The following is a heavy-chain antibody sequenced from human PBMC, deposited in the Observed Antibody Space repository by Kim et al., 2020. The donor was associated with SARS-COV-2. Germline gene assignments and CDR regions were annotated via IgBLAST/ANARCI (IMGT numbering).Heavy chain of an antibody. CDR3: AKDHPSSGWPTFDS. D-gene: IGHD6-19*01. V-gene: IGHV3-23*05. Sequence: YADSVKGRFNVSRDITKDTLYLKMNSLRADDTALYYCAKDHPSSGWPTFDSWGQGTLVAVSS. J-gene: IGHJ4*02.